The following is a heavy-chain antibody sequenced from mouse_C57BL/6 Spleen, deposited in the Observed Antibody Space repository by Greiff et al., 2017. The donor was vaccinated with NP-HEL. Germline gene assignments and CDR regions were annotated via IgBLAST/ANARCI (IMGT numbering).Heavy chain of an antibody. Sequence: EVQLKESGPGLVKPSQSLSLTCSVTGYSFTSGCFWYWIRQFPGNLLEWMGIIRYGGSNNYNPSLKNRISITRDTTKNQFYLKLNSVTTEDTAKYYSARDGYDNFDYWGQGTTLTVSS. D-gene: IGHD2-2*01. CDR1: GYSFTSGCF. J-gene: IGHJ2*01. V-gene: IGHV3-6*01. CDR3: ARDGYDNFDY. CDR2: IRYGGSN.